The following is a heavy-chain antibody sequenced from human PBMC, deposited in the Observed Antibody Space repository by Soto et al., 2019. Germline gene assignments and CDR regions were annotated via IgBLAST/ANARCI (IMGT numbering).Heavy chain of an antibody. D-gene: IGHD6-6*01. CDR3: ARGFGAARPSVYYYGMDV. Sequence: QVQLQESGPGLVKPSQTLSLTCTVSGRSISSGGYYWSRIRQHPGKGLEWIGYIYYSGSTYYNPSLKSRVTISVDTSKNQFSLKLSSVTAADTAVYYCARGFGAARPSVYYYGMDVWGQGTTVTVSS. CDR2: IYYSGST. J-gene: IGHJ6*02. V-gene: IGHV4-31*03. CDR1: GRSISSGGYY.